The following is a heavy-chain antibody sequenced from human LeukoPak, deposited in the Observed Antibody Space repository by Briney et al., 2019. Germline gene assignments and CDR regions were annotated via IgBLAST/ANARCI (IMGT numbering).Heavy chain of an antibody. Sequence: ASVKVSCKASGYTFSGYYMHWVRQAPGQGLEWMGWINPNSGGTNYAQKFQGRVTMTRDTSISTAYMELSRLRSDDTAVYYCARGSLTGTRRGRNWFDPWGQGTLVTVSS. CDR2: INPNSGGT. V-gene: IGHV1-2*02. CDR3: ARGSLTGTRRGRNWFDP. CDR1: GYTFSGYY. J-gene: IGHJ5*02. D-gene: IGHD1-7*01.